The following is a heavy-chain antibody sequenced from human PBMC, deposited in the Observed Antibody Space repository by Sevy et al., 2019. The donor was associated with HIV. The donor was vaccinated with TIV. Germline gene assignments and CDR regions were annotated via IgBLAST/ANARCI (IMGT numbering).Heavy chain of an antibody. CDR2: IWNNGSNK. CDR3: ARGGDFNDRSAKRDFDY. Sequence: GGSLRLSCAASGFTFSNYGMHWVRQAPGKGLEWVAVIWNNGSNKYYADSVKGRFTISRDNSKNTLYLQMNSVRVEDTAVYFCARGGDFNDRSAKRDFDYWGQGTLVTVSS. J-gene: IGHJ4*02. V-gene: IGHV3-33*01. CDR1: GFTFSNYG. D-gene: IGHD3-22*01.